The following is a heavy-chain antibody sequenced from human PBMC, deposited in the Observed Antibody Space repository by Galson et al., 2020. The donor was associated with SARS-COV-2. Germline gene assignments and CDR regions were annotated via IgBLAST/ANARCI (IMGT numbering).Heavy chain of an antibody. Sequence: GGSLRLPCAASGFAFSSYAMSWVRQAPGKGLEWVPSISASGSRTDYADSVKGRFTISRDNSKNTLYLQMNSLRAEDTAVYYCAKEEHSSGYYYIFDYWGQGTLVTVSS. D-gene: IGHD3-22*01. CDR2: ISASGSRT. CDR3: AKEEHSSGYYYIFDY. J-gene: IGHJ4*02. CDR1: GFAFSSYA. V-gene: IGHV3-23*01.